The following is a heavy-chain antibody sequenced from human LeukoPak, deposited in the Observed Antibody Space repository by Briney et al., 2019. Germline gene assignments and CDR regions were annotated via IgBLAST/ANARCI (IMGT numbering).Heavy chain of an antibody. CDR2: INPSGGST. CDR3: ARGGGYYYDSSGYQIDY. D-gene: IGHD3-22*01. J-gene: IGHJ4*02. Sequence: ASVKVSCKASGYTFTSYYMHWVRQAPGQGLEWMGIINPSGGSTSYAQKFQGRVTMTRDTSTSTVYMELSSLRSEDTAVYYCARGGGYYYDSSGYQIDYWGQGTLVTVSS. CDR1: GYTFTSYY. V-gene: IGHV1-46*01.